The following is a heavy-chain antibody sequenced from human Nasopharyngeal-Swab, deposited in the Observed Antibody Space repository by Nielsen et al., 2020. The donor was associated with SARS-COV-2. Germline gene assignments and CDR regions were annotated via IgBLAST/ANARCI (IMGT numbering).Heavy chain of an antibody. CDR1: VGSFSAYY. D-gene: IGHD2-2*01. V-gene: IGHV4-34*01. J-gene: IGHJ6*02. CDR2: FDHTGRT. CDR3: ARGGYQLLLRSYYYGMDV. Sequence: GSLRLSCALHVGSFSAYYWSWVRQPPGKGREWIGEFDHTGRTNNNPSLQSRVTMSVDTSKNQFSLALSSVTAADTAVYYCARGGYQLLLRSYYYGMDVWSQGTTVTVSS.